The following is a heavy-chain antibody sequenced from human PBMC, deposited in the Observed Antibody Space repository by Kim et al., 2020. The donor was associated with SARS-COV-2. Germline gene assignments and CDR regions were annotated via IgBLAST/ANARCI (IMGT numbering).Heavy chain of an antibody. V-gene: IGHV4-59*08. J-gene: IGHJ6*03. D-gene: IGHD3-3*01. CDR3: ARQFDFWSGYNYYYYYMDV. CDR2: IYYSGST. Sequence: ISSYYWSWIRQPPGKGLEWIGYIYYSGSTNYHPSLKSRVTISVDTSKNQFSLKLSSVTAADTAVYYCARQFDFWSGYNYYYYYMDVWGKGTKVTV. CDR1: ISSYY.